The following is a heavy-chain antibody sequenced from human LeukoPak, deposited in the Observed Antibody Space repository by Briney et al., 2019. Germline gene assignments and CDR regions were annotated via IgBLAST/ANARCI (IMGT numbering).Heavy chain of an antibody. D-gene: IGHD6-6*01. V-gene: IGHV4-39*07. CDR1: GGSISSSSYY. CDR3: ARARLEQLVQDY. Sequence: SETLSLTCTVSGGSISSSSYYWGWIRQPPGKGLEWIGSIYYSGSTYYNPSLKSRVTISVDTSKNQFSLKLSSVTAADTAVYYCARARLEQLVQDYWGQGTLVTVSS. J-gene: IGHJ4*02. CDR2: IYYSGST.